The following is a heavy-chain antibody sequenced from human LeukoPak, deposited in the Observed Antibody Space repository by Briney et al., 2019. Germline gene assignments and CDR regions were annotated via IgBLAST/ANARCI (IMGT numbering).Heavy chain of an antibody. Sequence: SVTVSCKASGGTFSSYAISWVRQAPGQGLEWMGRIIPILGIANYAQKFQGRVTITADKSTSTAYMELSSLRSEDTAVYYCAREGDYGDYELDYWGQGTLVTVSS. CDR1: GGTFSSYA. V-gene: IGHV1-69*04. CDR2: IIPILGIA. J-gene: IGHJ4*02. D-gene: IGHD4-17*01. CDR3: AREGDYGDYELDY.